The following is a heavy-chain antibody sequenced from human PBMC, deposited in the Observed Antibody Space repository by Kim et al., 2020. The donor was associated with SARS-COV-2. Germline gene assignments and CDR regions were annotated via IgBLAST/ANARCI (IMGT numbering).Heavy chain of an antibody. Sequence: SDKFCMDSVRGRFTITRDKAKNSLFLQMNSLRAEDAALYYCARGGSYSFEYWGQGSLVTVSS. V-gene: IGHV3-7*01. CDR3: ARGGSYSFEY. CDR2: SDK. D-gene: IGHD5-12*01. J-gene: IGHJ4*02.